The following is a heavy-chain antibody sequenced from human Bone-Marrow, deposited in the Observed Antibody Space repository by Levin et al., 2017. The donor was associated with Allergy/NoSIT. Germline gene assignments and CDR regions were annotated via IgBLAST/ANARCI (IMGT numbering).Heavy chain of an antibody. CDR3: ARSFNWNFA. CDR2: IFSGGET. Sequence: PGGSLRLSCAASGFTVNNNYMNWVRQAPGKGLEWVSLIFSGGETQYADSVRGRFTISRDSSENTLDLQMNSLRAEDTAVYYCARSFNWNFAGGQGTLVTVSS. V-gene: IGHV3-66*01. J-gene: IGHJ4*02. CDR1: GFTVNNNY. D-gene: IGHD1-7*01.